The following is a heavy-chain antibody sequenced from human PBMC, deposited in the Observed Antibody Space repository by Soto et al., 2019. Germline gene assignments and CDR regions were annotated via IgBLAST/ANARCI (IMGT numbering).Heavy chain of an antibody. CDR2: IYYSGST. CDR3: ARQRGSWIFDY. D-gene: IGHD6-13*01. J-gene: IGHJ4*02. Sequence: PSETLSLTCTVSGGSISSSSYYWGWIRQPPGKGLEWIGSIYYSGSTYYNPSLKSRVTISVDTSKNQFSLKLSSVTAADTAVYYCARQRGSWIFDYWGQGTLVTVSS. V-gene: IGHV4-39*01. CDR1: GGSISSSSYY.